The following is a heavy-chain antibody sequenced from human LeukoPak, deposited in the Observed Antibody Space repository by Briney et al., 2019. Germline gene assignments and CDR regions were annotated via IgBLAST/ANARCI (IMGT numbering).Heavy chain of an antibody. CDR3: AKDHRGWSPLEDY. D-gene: IGHD3-22*01. J-gene: IGHJ4*02. CDR2: ISCCGGST. Sequence: PGGSLRLSCAASGFTFSSYAMRWVRRAPGKGLEWVSAISCCGGSTYYADSVKGRFTISRHNSKNTLYPQMNRLRAEDTAVYYCAKDHRGWSPLEDYWGQGTLVTVSS. V-gene: IGHV3-23*01. CDR1: GFTFSSYA.